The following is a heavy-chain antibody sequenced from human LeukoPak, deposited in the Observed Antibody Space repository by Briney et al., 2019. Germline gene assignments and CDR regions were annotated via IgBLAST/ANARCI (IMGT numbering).Heavy chain of an antibody. CDR2: IYTSGST. V-gene: IGHV4-4*09. CDR3: ARHRVRQLAYFDY. Sequence: KASETLSLTCTVSGGSISSYYWSWIRQPPGKGLEWLGYIYTSGSTNYNPSLKSRVTISVDTSKNQFSLKLSSVTAADTAVYYCARHRVRQLAYFDYWGQGTLVTVSS. J-gene: IGHJ4*02. D-gene: IGHD6-13*01. CDR1: GGSISSYY.